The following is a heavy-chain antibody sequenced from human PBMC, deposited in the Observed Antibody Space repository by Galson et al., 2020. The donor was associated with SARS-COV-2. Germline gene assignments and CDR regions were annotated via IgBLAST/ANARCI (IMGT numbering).Heavy chain of an antibody. CDR3: ARGSSSHAFDI. V-gene: IGHV3-33*01. Sequence: LSCEASGFTFSTYGMDWVRQAPGKGLEWVAVIWYDGSNKYYADSVKGRFTISRDNSKNTLYLQLNSLRADDTAVYYCARGSSSHAFDIWGQGTMVTVSS. CDR2: IWYDGSNK. D-gene: IGHD3-10*01. CDR1: GFTFSTYG. J-gene: IGHJ3*02.